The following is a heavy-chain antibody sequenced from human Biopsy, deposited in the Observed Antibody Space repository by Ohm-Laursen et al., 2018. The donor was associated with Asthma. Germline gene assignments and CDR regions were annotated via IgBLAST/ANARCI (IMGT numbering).Heavy chain of an antibody. V-gene: IGHV1-69*13. D-gene: IGHD7-27*01. CDR2: IIPIFGTA. J-gene: IGHJ4*02. CDR1: GGTFSSYA. Sequence: GASVKVSCKASGGTFSSYAISWVRQAPGQGLERMGGIIPIFGTANYAQKFQGRVAITADESTSTAYMELSSLRSEDTAVHYCARSSHINWGGYFDYWGQGTLVTVSS. CDR3: ARSSHINWGGYFDY.